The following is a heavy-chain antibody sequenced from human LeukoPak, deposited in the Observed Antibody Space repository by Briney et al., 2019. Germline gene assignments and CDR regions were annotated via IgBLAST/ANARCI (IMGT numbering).Heavy chain of an antibody. CDR1: GFTFSGYG. V-gene: IGHV3-30*18. J-gene: IGHJ4*02. D-gene: IGHD2-21*02. Sequence: GGSLRLSCAASGFTFSGYGMHWVRQAPGKGLEWVAVISYDGSNKYYADSVKGRFTISRDNSKNTLYLQMNSLRAEDTAVYYCAKLSVGAYCGGDCPASDYWGQGTLVTVSS. CDR2: ISYDGSNK. CDR3: AKLSVGAYCGGDCPASDY.